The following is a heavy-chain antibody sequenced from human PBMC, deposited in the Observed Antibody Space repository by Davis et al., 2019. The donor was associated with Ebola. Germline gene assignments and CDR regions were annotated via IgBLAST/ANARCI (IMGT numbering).Heavy chain of an antibody. CDR1: GFTVSSNY. J-gene: IGHJ4*02. CDR3: ARQPLWFGQNYFEY. D-gene: IGHD3-10*01. V-gene: IGHV3-53*01. CDR2: NSAGTT. Sequence: PGGSLRLSCAVSGFTVSSNYMSWVRQAPGKGLEWVSVNSAGTTYYADSVKGRFTISRDNSKNMLYLQMNSLRAEDTAVYYCARQPLWFGQNYFEYWGRGTLVTVSS.